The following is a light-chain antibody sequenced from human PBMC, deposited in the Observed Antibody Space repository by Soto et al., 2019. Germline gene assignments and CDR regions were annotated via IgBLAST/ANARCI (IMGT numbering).Light chain of an antibody. CDR2: AAS. J-gene: IGKJ1*01. CDR1: QSVTSDY. Sequence: EVVLTQSPGTVSLSPGERATLSCRASQSVTSDYLAWYQQKPGQAPRLLIYAASSRATGIPDRFSGSGSGTDFTLSISRLESEDFAVYYCQHYGSSVTRTFGQGTKVEIK. V-gene: IGKV3-20*01. CDR3: QHYGSSVTRT.